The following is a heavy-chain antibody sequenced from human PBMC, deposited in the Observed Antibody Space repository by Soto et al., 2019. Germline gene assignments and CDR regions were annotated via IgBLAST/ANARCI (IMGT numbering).Heavy chain of an antibody. J-gene: IGHJ4*02. CDR3: ARSVEGHFDY. V-gene: IGHV3-48*02. D-gene: IGHD6-19*01. CDR1: GFTFSVYS. Sequence: EVQLVESGGDLVQRGGSLRLSCVASGFTFSVYSMNWVRQAPGKGLEWFSYITRDTKTIKYADSVKGRFTISRENAKNSVYLQMNSLRDEGTAVYYCARSVEGHFDYWGQGTVFTVSS. CDR2: ITRDTKTI.